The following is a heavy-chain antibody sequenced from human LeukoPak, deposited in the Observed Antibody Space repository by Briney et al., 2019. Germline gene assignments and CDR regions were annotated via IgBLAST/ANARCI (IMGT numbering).Heavy chain of an antibody. Sequence: PSETLSLTCAVYGGSFSGYYWSWIRQPPGKGLEWIGYIYYSGSTYYNPSLKSRVTISVDTSKNQFSLKLSSVTAADTAVYYCARTYYYDSSGYYFQPNFDLWGRGTLVTVSS. CDR3: ARTYYYDSSGYYFQPNFDL. J-gene: IGHJ2*01. D-gene: IGHD3-22*01. V-gene: IGHV4-30-4*08. CDR2: IYYSGST. CDR1: GGSFSGYY.